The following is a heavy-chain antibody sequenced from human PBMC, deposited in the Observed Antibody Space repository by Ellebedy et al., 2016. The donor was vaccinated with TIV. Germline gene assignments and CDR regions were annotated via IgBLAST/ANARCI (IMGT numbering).Heavy chain of an antibody. Sequence: SETLSLXXTVSGGSINSRGYYWSWIRQHPGKGLEWIGYMYHTGSAYYNPSLRSRLTISVDTSKNQFSLNLSSVTAADTAVYYCAGSPSAYYGDCYDYWGQGTLVTVSS. V-gene: IGHV4-31*03. J-gene: IGHJ4*02. CDR1: GGSINSRGYY. CDR3: AGSPSAYYGDCYDY. CDR2: MYHTGSA. D-gene: IGHD4-17*01.